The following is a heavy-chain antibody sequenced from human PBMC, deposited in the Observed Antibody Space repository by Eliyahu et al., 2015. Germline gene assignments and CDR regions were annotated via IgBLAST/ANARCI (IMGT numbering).Heavy chain of an antibody. V-gene: IGHV3-30*03. CDR2: ISNDGRNK. CDR3: VKADRLKLMDV. CDR1: GFSFSSYG. J-gene: IGHJ6*02. Sequence: QVQLAESGGGVVQPGXSLXLSCAASGFSFSSYGMPWVRQAPGKGLEWVAVISNDGRNKYYGDSVRGRFTISRDNSWNTLYLQMSSLRDEDTAVYYCVKADRLKLMDVWGQGTTVTVSS. D-gene: IGHD2-8*01.